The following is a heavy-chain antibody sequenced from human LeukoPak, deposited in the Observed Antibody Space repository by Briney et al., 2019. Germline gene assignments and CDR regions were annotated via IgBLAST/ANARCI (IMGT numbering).Heavy chain of an antibody. CDR1: GFTFRTYE. V-gene: IGHV3-48*03. CDR3: ARDKIGYYGWFDP. J-gene: IGHJ5*02. CDR2: ISGSDTTV. Sequence: GGSLRLSCVASGFTFRTYEMNWVRQAPGEGLEWVSYISGSDTTVYYADSVRGRFTISRDNAKSSLYLQMNSLRAEDTAVYYCARDKIGYYGWFDPWGQGTLVTVSS. D-gene: IGHD3-10*01.